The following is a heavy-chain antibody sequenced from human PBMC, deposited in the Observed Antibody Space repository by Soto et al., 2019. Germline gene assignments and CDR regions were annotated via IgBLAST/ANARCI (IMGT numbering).Heavy chain of an antibody. V-gene: IGHV3-23*01. Sequence: EVQLLESGGGLVQPGGSLRLSCAASGFTFSSYAMSWVRQAPGKGLEWVSAISGSGGSTYYADSVKGRFTISRDNSKNTLYLQMNSLRAEDMAVCYCAKDGNPIPYLTGYYRLGWFDPWGQGTLVTVSS. D-gene: IGHD3-9*01. CDR2: ISGSGGST. CDR3: AKDGNPIPYLTGYYRLGWFDP. CDR1: GFTFSSYA. J-gene: IGHJ5*02.